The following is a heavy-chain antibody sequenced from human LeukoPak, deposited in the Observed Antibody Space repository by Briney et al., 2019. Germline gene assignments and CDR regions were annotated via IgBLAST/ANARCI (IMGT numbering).Heavy chain of an antibody. Sequence: GGSLRLSCAASGFTFSSYSMNWVRQAPGKGLEWVSYISSSSSTIYYADSVKGRFTISRDNAKNSLYLQMSSLRAGDTALYYCAKESLRGHSYGFDNWGQGTLVTVSS. CDR2: ISSSSSTI. J-gene: IGHJ4*02. V-gene: IGHV3-48*01. CDR1: GFTFSSYS. D-gene: IGHD5-18*01. CDR3: AKESLRGHSYGFDN.